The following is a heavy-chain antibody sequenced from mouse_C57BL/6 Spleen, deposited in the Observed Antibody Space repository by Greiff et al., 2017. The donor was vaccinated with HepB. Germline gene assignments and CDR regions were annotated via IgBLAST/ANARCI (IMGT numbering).Heavy chain of an antibody. CDR2: IRNKANNHAT. V-gene: IGHV6-6*01. J-gene: IGHJ2*01. CDR1: GFTFSDAW. D-gene: IGHD1-1*01. CDR3: TRDYYGSSVGDFDY. Sequence: EVQRVESGGGLVQPGGSMKLSCAASGFTFSDAWMDWVRQSPEKGLEWVAEIRNKANNHATYYAESVKGRFTISRDDSKSSVYLQMNSLRAEDTGIYYCTRDYYGSSVGDFDYWGQGTTLTVSS.